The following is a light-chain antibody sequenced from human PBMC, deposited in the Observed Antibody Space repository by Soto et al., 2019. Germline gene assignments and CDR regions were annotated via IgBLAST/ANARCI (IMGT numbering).Light chain of an antibody. CDR3: QHYTNWPPWT. CDR1: QSVSSN. J-gene: IGKJ1*01. Sequence: EIVMTQSPATLSVSPGERATLSCRASQSVSSNLAWYQQKPGQAPRLLIYGASTRATGIPARFSGSGSGTEFTRTISRLQSEDFAIYYCQHYTNWPPWTFGQGTKVEIK. V-gene: IGKV3-15*01. CDR2: GAS.